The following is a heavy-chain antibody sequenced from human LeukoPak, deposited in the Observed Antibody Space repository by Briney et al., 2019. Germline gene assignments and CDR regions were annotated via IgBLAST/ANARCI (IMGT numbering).Heavy chain of an antibody. Sequence: SETLSLTCTVSGGSISSGGYYWSWIRQPPGKGLEWIGYIYHSGSTYYNPSLKSRVTISVDRSKNQFSLKLSSVTAADTAVYYCARGRERFLEWLLTADTQGHPGPKEVFFDYWGQGTLVTVSS. CDR1: GGSISSGGYY. CDR2: IYHSGST. CDR3: ARGRERFLEWLLTADTQGHPGPKEVFFDY. V-gene: IGHV4-30-2*01. D-gene: IGHD3-3*01. J-gene: IGHJ4*02.